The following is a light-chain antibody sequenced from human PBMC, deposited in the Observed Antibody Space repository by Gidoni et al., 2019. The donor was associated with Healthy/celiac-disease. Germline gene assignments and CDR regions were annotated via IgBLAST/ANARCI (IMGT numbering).Light chain of an antibody. J-gene: IGKJ3*01. CDR1: QSVLYSPNNKNY. CDR3: QQYYSTWVT. V-gene: IGKV4-1*01. Sequence: DFVITQSPDSLALSLGERATINCKSSQSVLYSPNNKNYLAWYQQKPGQPPKLLIYWASTRESGVPDRFSGSGSGTDFTLTISSLQAEDVAVYYCQQYYSTWVTFGPGTKVDIK. CDR2: WAS.